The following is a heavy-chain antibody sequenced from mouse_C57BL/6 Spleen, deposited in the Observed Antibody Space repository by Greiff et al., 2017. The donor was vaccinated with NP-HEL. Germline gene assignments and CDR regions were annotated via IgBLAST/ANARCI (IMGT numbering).Heavy chain of an antibody. CDR2: INPNYGTT. Sequence: VQLQQSGPELVKPGASVKISCKASGYSFTDYNMNWVKQSNGKSLEWIGVINPNYGTTSYNQKFKDKATLTVDKSSSTAYMQLSSLTSEDSAVYYCARGGGLLRNWYFDGWGTGTTVTVSS. V-gene: IGHV1-39*01. J-gene: IGHJ1*03. D-gene: IGHD2-3*01. CDR1: GYSFTDYN. CDR3: ARGGGLLRNWYFDG.